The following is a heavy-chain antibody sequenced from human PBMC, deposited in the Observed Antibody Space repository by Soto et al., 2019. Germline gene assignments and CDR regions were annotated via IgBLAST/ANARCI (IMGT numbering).Heavy chain of an antibody. V-gene: IGHV3-33*01. CDR2: IWHDGTNE. D-gene: IGHD2-8*02. J-gene: IGHJ4*02. CDR3: AREGPGALRGDFDS. Sequence: QVQLVESGGGVVQPGRSLRLSCVASGFTFSSHGMHWVRQAPGKGLEWMAMIWHDGTNENYGDSVKGRFTISRDNSKDTLYLQMNSLRVEDTAVYYCAREGPGALRGDFDSWGQGTLVTVSS. CDR1: GFTFSSHG.